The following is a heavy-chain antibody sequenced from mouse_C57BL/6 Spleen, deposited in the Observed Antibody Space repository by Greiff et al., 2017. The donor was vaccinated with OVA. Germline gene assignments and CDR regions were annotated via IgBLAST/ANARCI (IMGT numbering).Heavy chain of an antibody. CDR2: IYPRSGNT. J-gene: IGHJ4*01. Sequence: QVQLKQSGAELARPGASVKLSCKASGYTFTSYGISWVKQRTGQGLEWIGEIYPRSGNTYYNEKFKGKATLTADKSSSTAYMELRSLTSEDSAVYFCAREGIGRSYYAMDYWGQGTSVTVSS. V-gene: IGHV1-81*01. CDR3: AREGIGRSYYAMDY. CDR1: GYTFTSYG.